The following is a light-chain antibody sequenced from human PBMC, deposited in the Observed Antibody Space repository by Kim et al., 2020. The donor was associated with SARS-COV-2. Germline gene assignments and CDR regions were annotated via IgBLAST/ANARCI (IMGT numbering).Light chain of an antibody. Sequence: VKLTCTRSSRHGNTAIAWHQQEPEKGPRFLIKLNSDGSHIKGDGIPDRFSGSNSGAKRYLIISSLQSEDEEDYYCQTWDTSKGVVFGGGTQLTVL. V-gene: IGLV4-69*01. CDR2: LNSDGSH. CDR1: SRHGNTA. J-gene: IGLJ2*01. CDR3: QTWDTSKGVV.